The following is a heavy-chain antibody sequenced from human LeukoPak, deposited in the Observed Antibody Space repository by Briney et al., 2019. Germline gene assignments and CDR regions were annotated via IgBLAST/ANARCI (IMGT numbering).Heavy chain of an antibody. CDR2: ISGSGGST. J-gene: IGHJ4*02. CDR3: AREGTLATHDY. CDR1: GFTFSSYG. V-gene: IGHV3-23*01. D-gene: IGHD5-12*01. Sequence: GGSLRLSCAASGFTFSSYGMSWVRQAPGKGLEWVSAISGSGGSTYYADSVKGRFTISRDNAKNSLYLQMNSLRAEDTAVYYCAREGTLATHDYWGQGTLVTVSS.